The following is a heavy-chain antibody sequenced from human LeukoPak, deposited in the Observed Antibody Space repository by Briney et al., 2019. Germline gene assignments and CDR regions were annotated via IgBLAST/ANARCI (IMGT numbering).Heavy chain of an antibody. J-gene: IGHJ3*02. CDR2: ISYDGSNK. Sequence: GRSLRLSRAASGFTFSSYAMHWVRQAPGKGLEWVAVISYDGSNKYYADSVKGRFTISRDNSKNTLYLQMNSLRAEDTAVYYCATWIQLWSTTTDAFDIWGQGTMVTVSS. V-gene: IGHV3-30*04. D-gene: IGHD5-18*01. CDR1: GFTFSSYA. CDR3: ATWIQLWSTTTDAFDI.